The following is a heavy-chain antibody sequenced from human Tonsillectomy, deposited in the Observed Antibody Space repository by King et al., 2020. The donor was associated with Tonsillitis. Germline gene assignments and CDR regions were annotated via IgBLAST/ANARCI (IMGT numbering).Heavy chain of an antibody. D-gene: IGHD3-3*01. Sequence: QLVQSGGGLVQPGGSLRLSCAASGFTFGSYSMNWVRQAPGKGLEWISYITSTTNTIYYANSVRGRFTISRDNAKNSLYLQMNSLRAEDTAVYFCARGEQYYDFWSGYNYFDAWGLGTLVTVSS. CDR2: ITSTTNTI. V-gene: IGHV3-48*01. J-gene: IGHJ4*02. CDR3: ARGEQYYDFWSGYNYFDA. CDR1: GFTFGSYS.